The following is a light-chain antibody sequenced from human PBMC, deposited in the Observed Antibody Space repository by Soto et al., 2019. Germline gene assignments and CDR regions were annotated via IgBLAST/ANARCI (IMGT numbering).Light chain of an antibody. Sequence: DIQMTQSPSTLSASIGDRVTITCRASQSISSWLAWYQQKPGKAPKLLIYKASSLESGVPSRFSGSGSGTEFPLTISSLQPDDFATYYCQQYNSEGTFGQGTKVEIK. CDR2: KAS. CDR3: QQYNSEGT. V-gene: IGKV1-5*03. J-gene: IGKJ1*01. CDR1: QSISSW.